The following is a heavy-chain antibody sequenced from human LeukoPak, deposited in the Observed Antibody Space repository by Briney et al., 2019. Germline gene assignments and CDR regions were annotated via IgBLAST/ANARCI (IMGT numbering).Heavy chain of an antibody. D-gene: IGHD2-2*01. CDR3: ARGSLYCSSTSCLFDY. CDR2: INHSGST. CDR1: GGSFGGYY. J-gene: IGHJ4*02. V-gene: IGHV4-34*01. Sequence: SETLSLTCAVYGGSFGGYYWSWIRQPPGKGLEWIGEINHSGSTNYNPSLKSRVTISVDTSKNQFSLKLSSVTAADTAVYYCARGSLYCSSTSCLFDYWGQGTLVTVSS.